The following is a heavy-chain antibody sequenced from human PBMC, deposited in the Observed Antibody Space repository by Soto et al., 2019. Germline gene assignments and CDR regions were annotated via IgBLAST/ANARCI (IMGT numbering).Heavy chain of an antibody. J-gene: IGHJ5*02. V-gene: IGHV4-4*07. CDR1: GGSISGYY. Sequence: XETLSLTCTVSGGSISGYYWSWIRQPAGKGLEWIGRIFASGRTDYNPSLKSRVTMSVDTSKNQFSLKLRSLIVADTAVYFCARDSAGTTSFDWFDPWGQGTLVTVSS. CDR3: ARDSAGTTSFDWFDP. D-gene: IGHD1-7*01. CDR2: IFASGRT.